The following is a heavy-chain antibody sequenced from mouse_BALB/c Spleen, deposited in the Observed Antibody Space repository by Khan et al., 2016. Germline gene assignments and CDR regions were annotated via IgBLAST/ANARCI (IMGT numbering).Heavy chain of an antibody. CDR3: ARYGYYAIDY. CDR1: GYSITSGYS. D-gene: IGHD1-1*02. V-gene: IGHV3-1*02. CDR2: IHYSGST. Sequence: VQLQEPGPDLVKPSQSLSLTCTVTGYSITSGYSWHWLRQFPGNKLEWMGYIHYSGSTNYNPSLKSRISITRDTSTTQFFLQLNSVTTEDTATYYCARYGYYAIDYWGQGTSVTVSA. J-gene: IGHJ4*01.